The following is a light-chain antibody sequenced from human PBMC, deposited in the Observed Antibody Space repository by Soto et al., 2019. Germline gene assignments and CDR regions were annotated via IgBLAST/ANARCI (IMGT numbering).Light chain of an antibody. CDR2: GAS. V-gene: IGKV3-15*01. J-gene: IGKJ1*01. CDR3: QQYHNLWT. CDR1: QSFGSN. Sequence: EIVMTQSPATLSVSPGERATLSCRASQSFGSNLAWYQQKPGQAPRLLIYGASTRATGIPARFSGSGSGTEFTLTISSLQSEDFALYYCQQYHNLWTFGQGTKVDIK.